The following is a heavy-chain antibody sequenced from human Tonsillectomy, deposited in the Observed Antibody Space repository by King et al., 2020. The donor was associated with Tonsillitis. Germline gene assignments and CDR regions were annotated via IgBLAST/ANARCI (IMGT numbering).Heavy chain of an antibody. J-gene: IGHJ5*02. D-gene: IGHD5-18*01. CDR3: ARQLAEIQLWLRWFDT. CDR2: IYYSGST. CDR1: GGSISSSSYY. V-gene: IGHV4-39*01. Sequence: QLQESGPGLVKPSETLSLTCTVSGGSISSSSYYWGWIRQPPGKGLEWIGSIYYSGSTYYNPSLKSRVTISVDTSKNQFSLKLSSVTAADTAVYYCARQLAEIQLWLRWFDTWGQGTLVTVSS.